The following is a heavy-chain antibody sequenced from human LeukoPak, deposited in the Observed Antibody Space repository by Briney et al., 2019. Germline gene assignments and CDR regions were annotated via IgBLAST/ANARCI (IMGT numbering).Heavy chain of an antibody. D-gene: IGHD1-26*01. CDR3: AKVVRGLDY. V-gene: IGHV3-30*18. J-gene: IGHJ4*02. Sequence: PGRSLRLSCAASGFTFSSYGMHWVRQAPGKGLEWVAGISYDGSNKYYADAVKGRFTISRDNSKNTLYLQMNSLRAEDTAVYYCAKVVRGLDYWGQGTLVTVSS. CDR2: ISYDGSNK. CDR1: GFTFSSYG.